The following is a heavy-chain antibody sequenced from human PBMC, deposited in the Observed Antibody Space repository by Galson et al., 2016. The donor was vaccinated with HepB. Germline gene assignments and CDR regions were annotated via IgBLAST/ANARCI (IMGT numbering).Heavy chain of an antibody. D-gene: IGHD2-21*02. CDR1: GFTFNPYM. V-gene: IGHV3-21*01. CDR3: ARDSEPNCGGDCYSKGGAFDI. J-gene: IGHJ3*02. Sequence: SLRLSCAASGFTFNPYMMNWVRQAPGKGLEWVSSISSSSGYIFYADSVKGRFTISRDNAKNSLYLQMNSLRAEDTAVYYCARDSEPNCGGDCYSKGGAFDIWGQGAMVTVSS. CDR2: ISSSSGYI.